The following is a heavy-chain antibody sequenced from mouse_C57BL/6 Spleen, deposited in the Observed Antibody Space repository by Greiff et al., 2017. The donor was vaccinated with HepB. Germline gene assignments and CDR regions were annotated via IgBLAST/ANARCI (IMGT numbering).Heavy chain of an antibody. Sequence: EVQLQQSVAELVRPGASVKVSCTASGFNIKNAYMHWVKQRPEKGLEWIGRIDPANGNTNYDPKFQGKATITADKSSNTAYLQLSSLTSEDTAIYYCSSVVLSGPKYYGCIPFDYWGQGTPLTVSS. CDR2: IDPANGNT. CDR3: SSVVLSGPKYYGCIPFDY. CDR1: GFNIKNAY. D-gene: IGHD1-1*01. J-gene: IGHJ2*01. V-gene: IGHV14-3*01.